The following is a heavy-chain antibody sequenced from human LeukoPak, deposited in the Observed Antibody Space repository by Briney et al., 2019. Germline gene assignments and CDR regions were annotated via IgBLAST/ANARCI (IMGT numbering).Heavy chain of an antibody. Sequence: SETLSLTCAVYGGSFSGYYWSWMRQPTGKGLEWIGEINHSGSTNYNPSLKSRVTISVDTSKNQFSLKLSSVTAADTAVYYCASNAFVRGSYYAFDIWGQGTMVTVSS. CDR2: INHSGST. V-gene: IGHV4-34*01. CDR1: GGSFSGYY. J-gene: IGHJ3*02. D-gene: IGHD1-26*01. CDR3: ASNAFVRGSYYAFDI.